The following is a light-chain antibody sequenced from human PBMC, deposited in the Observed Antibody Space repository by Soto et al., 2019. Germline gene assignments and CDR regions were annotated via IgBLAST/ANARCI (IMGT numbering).Light chain of an antibody. Sequence: DTQMTQSPSTLSASVGDRVTITCRASQSINNWLAWYQQKPGKAPKLLIYDASSLESGVPSRFSGSGSGTEFTLTISSLQPDDFATYYCQQYNSYPWTFGQGTKVEIK. CDR2: DAS. J-gene: IGKJ1*01. CDR1: QSINNW. CDR3: QQYNSYPWT. V-gene: IGKV1-5*01.